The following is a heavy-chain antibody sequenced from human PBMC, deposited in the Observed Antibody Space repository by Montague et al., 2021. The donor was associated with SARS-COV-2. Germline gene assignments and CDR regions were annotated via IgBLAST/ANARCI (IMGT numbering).Heavy chain of an antibody. V-gene: IGHV4-59*08. CDR1: GGSINSFY. D-gene: IGHD1-1*01. CDR2: VYHSGST. J-gene: IGHJ4*02. CDR3: ATQAGCFSSGSLDY. Sequence: SETLSLTCTVSGGSINSFYWSWVRQSPGKRMEWIGYVYHSGSTKYNPSLQSRVTMSLDTSRNQLSLKLSSVTAADTAIYYCATQAGCFSSGSLDYWGQGTLVTVSS.